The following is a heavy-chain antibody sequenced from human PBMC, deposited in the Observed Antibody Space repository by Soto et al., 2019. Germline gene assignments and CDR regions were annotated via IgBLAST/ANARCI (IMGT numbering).Heavy chain of an antibody. CDR2: ISYDGSNK. V-gene: IGHV3-30*03. D-gene: IGHD3-10*01. Sequence: GGSLRLSCAASGFTFSSYGMHWVRQAPGKGLEWVAVISYDGSNKYYADSVKGRFTISRDNSKNTLYLQMNSLRAEDTAVYYCASLHTELLYEGLSWFDPWGQGTLVTVSS. J-gene: IGHJ5*02. CDR1: GFTFSSYG. CDR3: ASLHTELLYEGLSWFDP.